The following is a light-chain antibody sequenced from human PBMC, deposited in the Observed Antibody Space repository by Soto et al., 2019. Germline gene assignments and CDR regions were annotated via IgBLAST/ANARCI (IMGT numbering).Light chain of an antibody. Sequence: EIVMTQSPATLSVSAGERATLSCRASQDVLTNLAWYQQKPGQSPRLLIYRASTRATGVPARFSGSGSGTEFTLTISSLQSEDFAVYYCQQYNNWPKMFGQGTKVDIK. J-gene: IGKJ1*01. CDR3: QQYNNWPKM. CDR1: QDVLTN. CDR2: RAS. V-gene: IGKV3-15*01.